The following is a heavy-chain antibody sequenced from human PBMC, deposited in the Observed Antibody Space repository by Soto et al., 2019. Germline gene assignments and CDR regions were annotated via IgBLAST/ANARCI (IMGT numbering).Heavy chain of an antibody. D-gene: IGHD2-8*01. J-gene: IGHJ4*02. Sequence: QPGGSLRLSCAASGFTFSSYAMSWVRQAPGKGLEWVSAVSCSGGSTYYADSVKGRFTISRDNSKNTLHLQMNSLRAEDTAVYYCAREPWTYCTNGVCYTIDYWGQGTLVTVSS. CDR2: VSCSGGST. CDR1: GFTFSSYA. V-gene: IGHV3-23*01. CDR3: AREPWTYCTNGVCYTIDY.